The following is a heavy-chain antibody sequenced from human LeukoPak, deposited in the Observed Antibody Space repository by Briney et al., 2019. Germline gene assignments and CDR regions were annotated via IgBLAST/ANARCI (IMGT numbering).Heavy chain of an antibody. CDR1: GYTFTGYY. CDR3: ASYRTSVGAFDI. Sequence: ASVKVSCKASGYTFTGYYMHWVRQAPGQGLEWMGWISAYNGNTNYAQKLQGRVTMTTDTSTSTAYMELRSLRSDDTAVYYCASYRTSVGAFDIWGQGTMVTVSS. J-gene: IGHJ3*02. D-gene: IGHD3-16*02. V-gene: IGHV1-18*04. CDR2: ISAYNGNT.